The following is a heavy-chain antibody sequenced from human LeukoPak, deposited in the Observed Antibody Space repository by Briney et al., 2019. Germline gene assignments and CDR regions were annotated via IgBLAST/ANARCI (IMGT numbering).Heavy chain of an antibody. D-gene: IGHD3-10*01. CDR3: AKDALWFGELLRPTLDY. CDR1: GFTFSSYG. J-gene: IGHJ4*02. V-gene: IGHV3-30*18. CDR2: ISYDGSNK. Sequence: GRSLRLSCAASGFTFSSYGMHWVRQAPGKGLEWVAVISYDGSNKYYADSVKGRFTISRDNSKNTLYLQMNSLRAEDTAVYYCAKDALWFGELLRPTLDYWGQGTLVTVSS.